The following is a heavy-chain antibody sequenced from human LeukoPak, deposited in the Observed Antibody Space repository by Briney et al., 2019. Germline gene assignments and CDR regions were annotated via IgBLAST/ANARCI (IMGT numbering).Heavy chain of an antibody. CDR3: ARVGVVPAAIPVDGFDP. J-gene: IGHJ5*02. V-gene: IGHV3-21*01. Sequence: GGSLRLSCAASGFTFSSYSMNWVRQAPGKGLDCVSSISSSSSYIYYADSVKGRFTISRDNAKNSLYLQMNSLRAEDTAVYYCARVGVVPAAIPVDGFDPWGQGTLVTVSS. CDR2: ISSSSSYI. D-gene: IGHD2-2*02. CDR1: GFTFSSYS.